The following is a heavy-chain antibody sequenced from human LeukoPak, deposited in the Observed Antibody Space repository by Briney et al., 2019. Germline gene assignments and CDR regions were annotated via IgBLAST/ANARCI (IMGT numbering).Heavy chain of an antibody. D-gene: IGHD2-8*02. CDR2: ISSSGDNT. Sequence: GGSLTLSCAASGFIFRNYAMHWVRQAPGKGLEYVSAISSSGDNTYYGNSVRGRFTISRDNYKNTLFLQMGSVRVEDTAVYYWGREESGGYFDYWGQGTLVTVSS. V-gene: IGHV3-64*01. CDR3: GREESGGYFDY. CDR1: GFIFRNYA. J-gene: IGHJ4*02.